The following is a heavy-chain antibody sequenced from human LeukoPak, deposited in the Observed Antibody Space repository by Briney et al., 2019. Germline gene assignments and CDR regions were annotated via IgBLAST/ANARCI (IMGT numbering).Heavy chain of an antibody. CDR1: GGSMSSYY. CDR3: ARGPTRDDVFDI. V-gene: IGHV4-59*01. Sequence: SETPSLTCTVSGGSMSSYYWSWIRQPPGKGLEWIGYIYYSGSTNYNSSLKSRVTISEDTSKNQFSLKLSSVTAADTAVYYCARGPTRDDVFDIWGQGTMVTVSS. CDR2: IYYSGST. J-gene: IGHJ3*02.